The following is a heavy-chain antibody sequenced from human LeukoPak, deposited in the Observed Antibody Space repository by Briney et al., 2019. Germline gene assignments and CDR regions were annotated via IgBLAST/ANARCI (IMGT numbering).Heavy chain of an antibody. CDR3: ARDVRVSSSWYGEAFSDYFDY. V-gene: IGHV3-48*03. CDR2: ISSSGSTI. CDR1: GFTFSSYE. D-gene: IGHD6-13*01. J-gene: IGHJ4*02. Sequence: PGGSLRLSCAASGFTFSSYEMNWVRQAPGKGLEWVSYISSSGSTIYYADSVKGRFTISRDNAKNSLYLQMNSLRAEDTAVYYCARDVRVSSSWYGEAFSDYFDYWGQGTLVTVSS.